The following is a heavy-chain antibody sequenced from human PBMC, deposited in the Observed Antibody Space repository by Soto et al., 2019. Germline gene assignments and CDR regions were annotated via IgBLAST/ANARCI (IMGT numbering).Heavy chain of an antibody. Sequence: QVQLVQSGAEVKRPGASVKVSCKASGYTFTSYGISWVRQAPGQGLEWMGWINVYNGNTNYAQKFQGRVTMTTDTPTSTAYMEQRSLRSDDMAVYYCARDIFLEGFGESNWLDPWGQGTLVTVSS. CDR3: ARDIFLEGFGESNWLDP. D-gene: IGHD3-10*01. CDR2: INVYNGNT. J-gene: IGHJ5*02. CDR1: GYTFTSYG. V-gene: IGHV1-18*03.